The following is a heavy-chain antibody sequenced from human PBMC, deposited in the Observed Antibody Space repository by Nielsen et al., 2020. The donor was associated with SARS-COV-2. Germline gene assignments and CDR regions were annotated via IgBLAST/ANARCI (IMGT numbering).Heavy chain of an antibody. CDR1: GFTFTNYG. V-gene: IGHV3-23*01. Sequence: GESLMISCAASGFTFTNYGMTWVRQDPGKGLEWVSTISASGGSTFYTDSVKGRFTISRDSFKNTLYLQMNSLRAEDTAVYYCAASKSGYYFDLWGQGTLVTVSS. CDR2: ISASGGST. D-gene: IGHD6-13*01. CDR3: AASKSGYYFDL. J-gene: IGHJ4*02.